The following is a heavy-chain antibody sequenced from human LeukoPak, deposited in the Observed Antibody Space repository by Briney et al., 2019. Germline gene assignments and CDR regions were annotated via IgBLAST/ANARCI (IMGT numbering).Heavy chain of an antibody. CDR2: MFFTGNA. CDR3: ARHVVGNYDLLSFDY. J-gene: IGHJ4*02. D-gene: IGHD1-7*01. Sequence: SETLSLTCSVSSGSISSSSYYWGWVRQPPGKGLEWIGSMFFTGNAYYNPSLKSRVTISVDTSENQSSLKLSSMTAADTAVYYCARHVVGNYDLLSFDYWGQGTLVTVSS. V-gene: IGHV4-39*01. CDR1: SGSISSSSYY.